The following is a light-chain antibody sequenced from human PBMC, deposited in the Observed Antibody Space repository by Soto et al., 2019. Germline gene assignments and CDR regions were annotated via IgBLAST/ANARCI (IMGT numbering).Light chain of an antibody. J-gene: IGKJ4*01. CDR2: DAS. CDR3: QQYNSYPLT. Sequence: DIQMTQSPSTLSASVGDRLTITCRASQSISSWLAWYQQKQGKXPKXXIYDASSLESGVPSRFSGSGSGTELTLTISSLQPDDFATYYCQQYNSYPLTFGGGTKGDIK. V-gene: IGKV1-5*01. CDR1: QSISSW.